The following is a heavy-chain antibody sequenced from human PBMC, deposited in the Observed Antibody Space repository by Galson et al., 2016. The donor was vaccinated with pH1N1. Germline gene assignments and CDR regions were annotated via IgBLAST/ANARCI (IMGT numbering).Heavy chain of an antibody. J-gene: IGHJ5*02. CDR3: AKDGGIGGGFDP. V-gene: IGHV1-69*05. Sequence: SVKVSCKASGAPFSSYAISWLRQPPGQGLEWMGGIIGMFGTTHYAQKFQGRLTITTDESTGTAYMELGSLTSVDTAIYDCAKDGGIGGGFDPWGQGTLVTGSS. CDR1: GAPFSSYA. D-gene: IGHD3-16*01. CDR2: IIGMFGTT.